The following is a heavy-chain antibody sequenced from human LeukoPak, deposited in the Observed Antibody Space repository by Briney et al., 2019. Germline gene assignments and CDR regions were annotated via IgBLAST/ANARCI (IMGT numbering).Heavy chain of an antibody. CDR1: GGSISSYY. CDR2: IYYSGST. Sequence: PSETLSLTCTVSGGSISSYYWSWIRRPPGKGLEWIGYIYYSGSTNYNPSLKSRVTISVDTSKNQFSLKLSSVTAADTAVYYCARVLPSGGNDWGQGTLVTVSS. CDR3: ARVLPSGGND. J-gene: IGHJ4*02. V-gene: IGHV4-59*01. D-gene: IGHD2-15*01.